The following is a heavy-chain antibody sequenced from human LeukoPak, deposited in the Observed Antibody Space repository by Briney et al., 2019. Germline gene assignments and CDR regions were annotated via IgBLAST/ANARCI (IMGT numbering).Heavy chain of an antibody. J-gene: IGHJ5*02. CDR2: INHSGST. V-gene: IGHV4-34*01. D-gene: IGHD3-22*01. CDR3: ARTYDSSGHAPNWFDP. CDR1: GFTFSSYE. Sequence: GSLRLSCAASGFTFSSYEMNWVRQPPGKGLEWIGEINHSGSTNYNPSLKSRVTISVDTSKNQFSLKLSSVTAADTAVYYCARTYDSSGHAPNWFDPWGQGTLVTVSS.